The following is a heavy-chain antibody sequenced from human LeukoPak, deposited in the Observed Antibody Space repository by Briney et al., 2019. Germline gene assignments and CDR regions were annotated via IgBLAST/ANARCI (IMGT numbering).Heavy chain of an antibody. Sequence: ASVKVSCKASGYTFTSFDLNWVRQAPGQGLEWVGWINPNNGNADYAQRFQGRVTMTRDTAISTVYMELSSLTYEDTAVYYCARPTSRPSNYYSMDVWARGPRSPSP. D-gene: IGHD2-2*01. CDR2: INPNNGNA. V-gene: IGHV1-8*01. CDR1: GYTFTSFD. J-gene: IGHJ6*03. CDR3: ARPTSRPSNYYSMDV.